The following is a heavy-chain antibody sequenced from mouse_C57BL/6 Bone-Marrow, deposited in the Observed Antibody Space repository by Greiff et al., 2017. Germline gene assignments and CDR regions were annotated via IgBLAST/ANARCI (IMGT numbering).Heavy chain of an antibody. CDR3: ETLHAWFAY. CDR2: IYPRSGNT. Sequence: VQLQESGAELARPGASVKLSCKASGYTFTSYGISWVKQRTGQGLEWIGVIYPRSGNTYYNEKFKGKATLTADKSSSTAYMELRSLTSEDSAVYFCETLHAWFAYWGQGTLVTVSA. V-gene: IGHV1-81*01. J-gene: IGHJ3*01. CDR1: GYTFTSYG.